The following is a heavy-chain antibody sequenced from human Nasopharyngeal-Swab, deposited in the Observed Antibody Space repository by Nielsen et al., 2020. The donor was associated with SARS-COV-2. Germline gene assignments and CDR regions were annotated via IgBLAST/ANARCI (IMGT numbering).Heavy chain of an antibody. CDR2: INSDGSST. CDR1: GFTFSSYW. V-gene: IGHV3-74*01. CDR3: ARGTTYYDFWSGYSDSYCFDY. D-gene: IGHD3-3*01. J-gene: IGHJ4*02. Sequence: GESLKISCAASGFTFSSYWMHWVRQAPGKGLVWVSRINSDGSSTSYADSVKGRFTISRDNAKNTLYLQMNSLGAEDTAVYYCARGTTYYDFWSGYSDSYCFDYWGQGTLVTVSS.